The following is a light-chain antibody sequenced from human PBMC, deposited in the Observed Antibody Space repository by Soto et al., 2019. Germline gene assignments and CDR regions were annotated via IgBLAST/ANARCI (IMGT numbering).Light chain of an antibody. CDR1: SSNFGSNY. J-gene: IGLJ1*01. V-gene: IGLV1-47*01. CDR3: AAWDDSLSGSYA. CDR2: RNN. Sequence: QSVLTQPPSASGTPGQRVTISCSGSSSNFGSNYVYWYQQLPGTAPKLLIYRNNQRPSGVPDRFSGSKSGTSASLAISGLRSEDEADYYCAAWDDSLSGSYAFGTGTKVTVL.